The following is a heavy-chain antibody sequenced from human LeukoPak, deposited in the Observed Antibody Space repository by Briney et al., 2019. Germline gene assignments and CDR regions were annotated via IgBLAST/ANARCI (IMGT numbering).Heavy chain of an antibody. CDR2: ISGSGGST. V-gene: IGHV3-23*01. CDR3: AKRVYDILTGYYNYYYYMDV. CDR1: GFTFSSYA. J-gene: IGHJ6*03. D-gene: IGHD3-9*01. Sequence: GGSLRLSCAASGFTFSSYAMSWVRQAPGKGLEWVSAISGSGGSTYYADSVKGRFTISRDNSKNTLYLEMNSLRAEDTAVYYCAKRVYDILTGYYNYYYYMDVWGKGTTVTVSS.